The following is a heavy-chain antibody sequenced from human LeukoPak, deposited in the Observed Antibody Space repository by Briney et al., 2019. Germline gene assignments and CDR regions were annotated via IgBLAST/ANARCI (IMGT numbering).Heavy chain of an antibody. CDR1: ALTFSNYW. CDR3: ASRPGSGWYTH. J-gene: IGHJ4*02. Sequence: GGSLRLSCAASALTFSNYWMSRVRQAPGMGLEWVANINQDGSEKYYVDSVKGRFTISRDNAKNTPYLQMNSLSVEDTAVYYCASRPGSGWYTHWGQGTLVTVSS. CDR2: INQDGSEK. D-gene: IGHD6-19*01. V-gene: IGHV3-7*01.